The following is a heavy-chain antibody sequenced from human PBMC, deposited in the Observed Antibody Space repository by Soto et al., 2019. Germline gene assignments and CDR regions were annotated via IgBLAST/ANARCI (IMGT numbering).Heavy chain of an antibody. J-gene: IGHJ4*02. Sequence: SETLSLTCTVSGGSISSGDYYWSWIRQPPGKGLEWIGYINYSGSTYYSPSLKSRVTISVDTSKIQFSLKLSSVTAADTAVYYCAREGKTYSNSIDYWGQGTLVTVSS. D-gene: IGHD4-4*01. CDR3: AREGKTYSNSIDY. CDR2: INYSGST. CDR1: GGSISSGDYY. V-gene: IGHV4-30-4*01.